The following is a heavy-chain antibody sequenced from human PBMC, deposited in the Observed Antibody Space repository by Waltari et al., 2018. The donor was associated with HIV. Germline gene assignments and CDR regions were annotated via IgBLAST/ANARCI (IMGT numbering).Heavy chain of an antibody. J-gene: IGHJ3*02. V-gene: IGHV3-53*02. CDR1: EFPVSSDY. CDR3: ARGSEYSGYADAFDI. Sequence: EVQLVETGGGLIQPGGSLRLSCAASEFPVSSDYMSWVRQAPGKGLEWVSVIYSGGSTYYADSVKGRFTISRDNSKNTLYLQMNSLRAEDTAIYYCARGSEYSGYADAFDIWGQGTMVTVSS. D-gene: IGHD5-12*01. CDR2: IYSGGST.